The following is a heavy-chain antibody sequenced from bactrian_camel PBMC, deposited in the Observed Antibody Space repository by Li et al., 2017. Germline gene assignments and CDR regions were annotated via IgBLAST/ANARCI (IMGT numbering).Heavy chain of an antibody. CDR1: GFTFSSTY. D-gene: IGHD5*01. CDR3: ASSDYGVTWFRSDQYKV. V-gene: IGHV3S10*01. CDR2: IGWDGRT. Sequence: QLVESGGGLVQPGGSLRLSCAASGFTFSSTYMGWIRKAPGKGLEWLSGIGWDGRTYYSDSVQGRFTISKDNAENTVYLQMNTLKPEDTAMYFCASSDYGVTWFRSDQYKVWGQGTQVTVS. J-gene: IGHJ4*01.